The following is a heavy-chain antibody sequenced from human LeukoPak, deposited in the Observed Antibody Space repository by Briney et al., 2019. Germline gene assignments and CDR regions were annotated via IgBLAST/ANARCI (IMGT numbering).Heavy chain of an antibody. CDR3: ARQHDYGDYSFGY. CDR1: GYTFTGYY. J-gene: IGHJ4*02. D-gene: IGHD4-17*01. Sequence: ASVKVSCKASGYTFTGYYMHWVRQAPGQGLEWMGGINPNSGGTNYAQKFQGRVTMTRDTSISTAYMELSRLRSDDTAVYYCARQHDYGDYSFGYRGQGTLVTVSS. CDR2: INPNSGGT. V-gene: IGHV1-2*02.